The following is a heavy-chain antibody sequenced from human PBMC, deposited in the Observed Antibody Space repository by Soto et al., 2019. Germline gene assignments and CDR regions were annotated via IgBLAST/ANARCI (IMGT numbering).Heavy chain of an antibody. CDR3: ARHVPAAGYYYGMDV. V-gene: IGHV1-69*12. D-gene: IGHD2-2*01. CDR1: GGTFSSYA. J-gene: IGHJ6*02. CDR2: IIPIFGTA. Sequence: QVQLVQSGAEVKKPGSSVKVSCKASGGTFSSYAISWVRQAPGQGLEWMGGIIPIFGTADYAQKFQGRVTITADESTSTAYMELSSLRSEDTALYYCARHVPAAGYYYGMDVWGQGATVTVSS.